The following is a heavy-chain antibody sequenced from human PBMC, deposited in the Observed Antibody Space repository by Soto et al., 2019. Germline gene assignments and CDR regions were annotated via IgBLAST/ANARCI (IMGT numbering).Heavy chain of an antibody. CDR1: GFTFSSYA. J-gene: IGHJ4*02. CDR2: ISGSSEST. Sequence: GGSLRLSCAASGFTFSSYAMRWVRQAPGKGLEWVSTISGSSESTYYADSVKGRFTISRDNSKNTLYLQMNSLRAEDTAVYYCAKGSPAAARKYYFDYWGQGTLVTVSS. V-gene: IGHV3-23*01. D-gene: IGHD6-13*01. CDR3: AKGSPAAARKYYFDY.